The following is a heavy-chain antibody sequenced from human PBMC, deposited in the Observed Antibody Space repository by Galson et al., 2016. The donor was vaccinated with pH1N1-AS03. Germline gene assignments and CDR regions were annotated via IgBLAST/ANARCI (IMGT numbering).Heavy chain of an antibody. D-gene: IGHD3-10*01. CDR3: ARGLTYQFGSGSVF. V-gene: IGHV1-69*06. Sequence: SVKVSCKASGGTLNNYAVNWVRQAPGQGLEWMGGISPIFGSANHAQKFQGRVTITADIFTNTAYMELSGLSSEDTAVYYWARGLTYQFGSGSVFWGQGTLVTVSS. CDR1: GGTLNNYA. CDR2: ISPIFGSA. J-gene: IGHJ4*02.